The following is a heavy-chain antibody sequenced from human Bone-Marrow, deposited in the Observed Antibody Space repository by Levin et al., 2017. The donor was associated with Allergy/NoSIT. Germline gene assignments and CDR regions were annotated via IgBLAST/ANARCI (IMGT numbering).Heavy chain of an antibody. CDR3: ARGGGSFSH. D-gene: IGHD2/OR15-2a*01. V-gene: IGHV4-59*02. Sequence: SQTLSLTCIVSGASVTSYTWSWIRQPPGKGLDLIGYLYDSGKTNYIPSLKSRVTMSVDTSKNQFFLKLSSVTAADTAVYYCARGGGSFSHWGQGTLVTVSS. J-gene: IGHJ4*02. CDR2: LYDSGKT. CDR1: GASVTSYT.